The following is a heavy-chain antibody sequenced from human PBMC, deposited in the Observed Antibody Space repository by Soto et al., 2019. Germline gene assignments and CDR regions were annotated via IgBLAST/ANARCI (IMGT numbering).Heavy chain of an antibody. D-gene: IGHD2-8*01. Sequence: ASVKVSCKASGYTFTRYGISWVRQAPGQGLEWMGWISGYNGDANYAQRFQGRVSMTIDTSTTTAYMELRTLTPDDTAVYYCAXNGQPPYYYYGLDVWGQGTTVTVSS. V-gene: IGHV1-18*01. CDR3: AXNGQPPYYYYGLDV. J-gene: IGHJ6*02. CDR2: ISGYNGDA. CDR1: GYTFTRYG.